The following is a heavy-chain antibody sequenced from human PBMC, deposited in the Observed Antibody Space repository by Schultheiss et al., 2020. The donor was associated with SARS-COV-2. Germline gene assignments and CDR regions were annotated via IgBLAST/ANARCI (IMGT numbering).Heavy chain of an antibody. V-gene: IGHV3-48*01. CDR2: ISSSGSTI. J-gene: IGHJ4*02. CDR3: ARDETLDY. Sequence: GGSLRLSCAASGFTFSSYAMHWVRQAPGKGLEWVSYISSSGSTIYYADSVKGRFTISRVNSKNTLYLQMNSLRAEDTAVYSCARDETLDYWGQGTLVTVSS. CDR1: GFTFSSYA.